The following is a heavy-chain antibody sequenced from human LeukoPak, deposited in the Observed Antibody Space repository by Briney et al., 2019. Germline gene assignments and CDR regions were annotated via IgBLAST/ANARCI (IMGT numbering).Heavy chain of an antibody. V-gene: IGHV3-21*01. CDR1: GFTSITYT. D-gene: IGHD1-1*01. CDR3: ARELQLERLAFGKEGSAFDY. CDR2: ISGTSSYI. Sequence: GGSLRLSCVASGFTSITYTMNWVRQAPGKGLEWVSCISGTSSYIYYADSVKGRFTISRDNAKNSLYLQMNRLRADDTAVYYCARELQLERLAFGKEGSAFDYWGQGTLVTVSS. J-gene: IGHJ4*02.